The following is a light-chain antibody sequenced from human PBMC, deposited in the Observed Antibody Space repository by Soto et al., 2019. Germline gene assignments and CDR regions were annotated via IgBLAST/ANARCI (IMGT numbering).Light chain of an antibody. CDR3: QQYYSTPYT. J-gene: IGKJ2*01. CDR2: WAS. Sequence: DIVMAQSPDSLAVSLGERAAINCKSSQSVFYSSNNKHYLAWYQQKPGQPPKLLIYWASTRESGVPDRFSGSGSGAEFTLTISSLQAEDVAFYYCQQYYSTPYTFGQGTKLEIK. V-gene: IGKV4-1*01. CDR1: QSVFYSSNNKHY.